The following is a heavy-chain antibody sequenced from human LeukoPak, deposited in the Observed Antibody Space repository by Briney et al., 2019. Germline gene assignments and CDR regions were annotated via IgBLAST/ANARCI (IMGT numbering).Heavy chain of an antibody. CDR3: VRHLATSGSYPLDY. CDR1: GFTFSSYS. D-gene: IGHD2-15*01. Sequence: GGSLRLSRAASGFTFSSYSMNWVRQAPGAGLEWVSAISGIANAIFYASSVKGRFTISRDNSKNTLSLQMTSLRAEDTAVYYCVRHLATSGSYPLDYWGQGALVTVSS. CDR2: ISGIANAI. J-gene: IGHJ4*02. V-gene: IGHV3-23*01.